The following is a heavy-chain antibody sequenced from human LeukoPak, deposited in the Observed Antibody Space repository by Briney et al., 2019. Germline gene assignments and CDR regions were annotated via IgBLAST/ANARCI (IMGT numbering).Heavy chain of an antibody. D-gene: IGHD3-22*01. CDR2: IYTSGST. CDR3: ARDAHYYDSSGYVWYYGMDV. V-gene: IGHV4-61*02. Sequence: TLSLTCTVSGGSISSGSYYWSWIRQPAGKGLEWIGRIYTSGSTNYSPSLKSRVTISVDTSKNQFSLKLSSVTAADTAVYYCARDAHYYDSSGYVWYYGMDVWGQGTTVTVSS. J-gene: IGHJ6*02. CDR1: GGSISSGSYY.